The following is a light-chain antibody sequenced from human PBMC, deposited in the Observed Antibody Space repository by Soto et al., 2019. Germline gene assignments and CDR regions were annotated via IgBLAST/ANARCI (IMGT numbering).Light chain of an antibody. CDR1: MRDVGAYNL. CDR3: SSYSISTAYL. Sequence: QSALAQPASVSGSAGQSITISCSGTMRDVGAYNLVSWYQQHPGKAPKLMVFEVSNRPSGVSYRFSGSKSGNTASLTISGLQAEDEADYFCSSYSISTAYLFGTGTKLTVL. J-gene: IGLJ1*01. CDR2: EVS. V-gene: IGLV2-14*01.